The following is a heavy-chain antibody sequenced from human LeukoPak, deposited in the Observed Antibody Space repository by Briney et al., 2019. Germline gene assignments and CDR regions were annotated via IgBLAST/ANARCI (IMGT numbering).Heavy chain of an antibody. CDR2: ISAYNGNT. CDR3: ARDGSGSYYLYYYGMDV. Sequence: EASVRVSCKASGYTFTSYGISWVRQAPGQGLEWMGWISAYNGNTNYAQKLQGRVTMTTDTSASTAYMELRSLRSDDTAVYYCARDGSGSYYLYYYGMDVWGQGTTVTVSS. CDR1: GYTFTSYG. D-gene: IGHD3-10*01. J-gene: IGHJ6*02. V-gene: IGHV1-18*01.